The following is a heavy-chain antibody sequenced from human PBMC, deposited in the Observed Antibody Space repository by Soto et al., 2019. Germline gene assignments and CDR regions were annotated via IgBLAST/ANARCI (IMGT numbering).Heavy chain of an antibody. CDR1: GFTFSSYA. J-gene: IGHJ6*02. V-gene: IGHV3-30-3*01. CDR3: AGDRLSYNWNDFPYSCYRMDV. CDR2: ISYDGSNK. D-gene: IGHD1-1*01. Sequence: QVQLVESGGGVVQPGRSLRLSCAASGFTFSSYAMHWVRQAPGKGLEWVAVISYDGSNKYYADSVKGRFTISRDNSKNTLYLQVNSLSAEDTAVYYWAGDRLSYNWNDFPYSCYRMDVWGQGTTVTVSS.